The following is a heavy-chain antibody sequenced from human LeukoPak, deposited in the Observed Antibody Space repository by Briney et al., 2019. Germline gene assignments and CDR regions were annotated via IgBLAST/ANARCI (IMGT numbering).Heavy chain of an antibody. D-gene: IGHD6-25*01. J-gene: IGHJ4*02. CDR3: TTRRQDGC. Sequence: PGGSLRLSCVASGFTFSDAWMSWVRQAPGKGLEWVGRIKSKIDGGTIDYGAPVKGRFTISRDDSRNTLYLQMNCLKTEDTAVYYCTTRRQDGCWGQGTLVTVS. CDR1: GFTFSDAW. V-gene: IGHV3-15*01. CDR2: IKSKIDGGTI.